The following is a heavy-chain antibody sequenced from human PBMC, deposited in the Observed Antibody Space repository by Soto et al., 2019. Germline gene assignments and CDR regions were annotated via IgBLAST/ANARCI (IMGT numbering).Heavy chain of an antibody. Sequence: QVQLQESGPGLVKPSGTLSLTCAVSGGSISSSNWWSWVRQPPGKGLEWIGEIYHSGSTNYHPSLKSRVTISVDKSKNQFSLKLSSVTAADTAVYYCARLVDIVVVPAASSPNAFDIWGQGTMVTVSS. J-gene: IGHJ3*02. D-gene: IGHD2-2*01. CDR3: ARLVDIVVVPAASSPNAFDI. V-gene: IGHV4-4*02. CDR2: IYHSGST. CDR1: GGSISSSNW.